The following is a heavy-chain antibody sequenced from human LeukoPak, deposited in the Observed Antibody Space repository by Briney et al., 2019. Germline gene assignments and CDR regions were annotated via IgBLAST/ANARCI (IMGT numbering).Heavy chain of an antibody. D-gene: IGHD3-22*01. CDR1: GFTFSNYA. CDR2: ISYDGRNK. Sequence: GGSLRLSCAASGFTFSNYAMHWVRQAPGKGLEWMSVISYDGRNKYFADSVKGRFTISRDNSKNTLYLQMNSLRAEDTAVYYCARDYDSDAHDAFDIWGQGTMVTVSS. J-gene: IGHJ3*02. CDR3: ARDYDSDAHDAFDI. V-gene: IGHV3-30*14.